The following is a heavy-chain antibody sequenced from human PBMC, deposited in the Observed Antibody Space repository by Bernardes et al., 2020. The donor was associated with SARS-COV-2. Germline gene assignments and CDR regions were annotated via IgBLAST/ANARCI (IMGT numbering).Heavy chain of an antibody. CDR2: INHSGST. CDR1: GGSFSGYY. D-gene: IGHD6-13*01. CDR3: ARGFIAAVRRPNRWFDP. V-gene: IGHV4-34*01. J-gene: IGHJ5*02. Sequence: SETLSLTCAVYGGSFSGYYWSWIRQPPGKGLEWIGEINHSGSTNYNPSLKSRVTISVDTSKNQFSLKLSSVTAADTAVYYCARGFIAAVRRPNRWFDPWGQGTLVTVSS.